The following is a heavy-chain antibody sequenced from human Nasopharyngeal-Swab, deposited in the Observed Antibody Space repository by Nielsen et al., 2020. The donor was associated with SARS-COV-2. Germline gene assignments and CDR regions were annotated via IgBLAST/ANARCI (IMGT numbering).Heavy chain of an antibody. CDR3: ARVAPLSTMVRGVHYGMDV. Sequence: WIRQPPGKGLEWNGYIYYSGSTNYNPSLKSRVTISVDTSKNQFSLKLSSVTAADTAVYYCARVAPLSTMVRGVHYGMDVWGQGTTVTVSS. CDR2: IYYSGST. D-gene: IGHD3-10*01. J-gene: IGHJ6*02. V-gene: IGHV4-59*01.